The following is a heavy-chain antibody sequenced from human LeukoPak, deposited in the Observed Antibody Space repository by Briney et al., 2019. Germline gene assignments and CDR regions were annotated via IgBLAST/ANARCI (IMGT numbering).Heavy chain of an antibody. J-gene: IGHJ4*02. CDR1: GYSFTTYW. Sequence: GESLKISCKGSGYSFTTYWIGWVRQMPGKGLEWMGIIWPGGSDTRYSPSFQGQVTISADKSISTAYLQWSSLKASDTAMYYCATLAVAGTPSHFDYWGQGTLVTVSS. CDR3: ATLAVAGTPSHFDY. D-gene: IGHD6-19*01. V-gene: IGHV5-51*01. CDR2: IWPGGSDT.